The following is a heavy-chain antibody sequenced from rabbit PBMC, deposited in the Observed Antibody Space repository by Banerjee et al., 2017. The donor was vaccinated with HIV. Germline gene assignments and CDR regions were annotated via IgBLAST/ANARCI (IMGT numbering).Heavy chain of an antibody. Sequence: QSLEESGGDLVKPGASLTLTCTASGLSFSSNYYMCWVRQAPGKGLEWIGYINVGSGSAYYASWAKGRFTISKTSSTTVTLQMTSLTAADTATYFCARDNGYSGYDLRGQGTLVTV. CDR3: ARDNGYSGYDL. V-gene: IGHV1S40*01. CDR2: INVGSGSA. J-gene: IGHJ3*01. D-gene: IGHD1-1*01. CDR1: GLSFSSNYY.